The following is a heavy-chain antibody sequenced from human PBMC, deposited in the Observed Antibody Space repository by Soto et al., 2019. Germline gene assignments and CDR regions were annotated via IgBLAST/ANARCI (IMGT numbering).Heavy chain of an antibody. J-gene: IGHJ6*02. CDR3: ARGRSYYDFWSGYYDYYGMDV. Sequence: GGSLRLSCAASGFTFSSYAMHWVRQAPGKGLEWVAVISYDGSNKYYADSVKGRFTISRDNSKNTLYPQMNSLRAEDTAVYYCARGRSYYDFWSGYYDYYGMDVWGQGTTVTVSS. CDR1: GFTFSSYA. CDR2: ISYDGSNK. D-gene: IGHD3-3*01. V-gene: IGHV3-30-3*01.